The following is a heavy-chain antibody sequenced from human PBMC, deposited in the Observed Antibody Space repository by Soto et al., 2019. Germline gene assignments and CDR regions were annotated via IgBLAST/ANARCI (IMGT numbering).Heavy chain of an antibody. Sequence: ASVKVSCKASGYTFTGYYMHWVRQAPGQGLEWMGWINPNSGGTNYAQKFQGWVTMTRDTSISTAYMELSRLRSDDTAVYYCATSRVSIAVAGETEYYFDYWGQGTLVTVSS. CDR2: INPNSGGT. V-gene: IGHV1-2*04. CDR1: GYTFTGYY. J-gene: IGHJ4*02. CDR3: ATSRVSIAVAGETEYYFDY. D-gene: IGHD6-19*01.